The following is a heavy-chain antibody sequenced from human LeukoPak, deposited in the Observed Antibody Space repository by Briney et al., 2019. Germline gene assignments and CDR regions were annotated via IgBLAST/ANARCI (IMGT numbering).Heavy chain of an antibody. J-gene: IGHJ6*02. CDR2: ISAYNGNT. CDR3: QSGSYYTSDGMDV. Sequence: ASVKVTCKASGYTFTSYGFSWVRQAPGQGLEWVGLISAYNGNTNYAQKLQGRDNMTTHTHTSTAYMNLRTMRSDDSAVYYCQSGSYYTSDGMDVWGQGTTVTVSS. V-gene: IGHV1-18*01. D-gene: IGHD3-10*01. CDR1: GYTFTSYG.